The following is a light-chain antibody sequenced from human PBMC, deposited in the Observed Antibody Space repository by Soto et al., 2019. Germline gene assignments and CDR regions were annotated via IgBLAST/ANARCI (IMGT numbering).Light chain of an antibody. V-gene: IGLV1-47*02. CDR3: VSWDDSLSGLV. J-gene: IGLJ1*01. CDR1: SANIGNNY. Sequence: QSVLTQPPSASGTPGQRVSISCSGRSANIGNNYVCWYQHLPGTAPKLLIYSTNQRPSGVPDRFSGSKSGTSASLAISGLRSEDEADYYCVSWDDSLSGLVFGTGTKVTVL. CDR2: STN.